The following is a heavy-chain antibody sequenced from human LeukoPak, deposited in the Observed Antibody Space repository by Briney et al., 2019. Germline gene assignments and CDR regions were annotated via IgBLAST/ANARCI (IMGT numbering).Heavy chain of an antibody. Sequence: SETLSLTCTVFGGSFSGYYWSWIRQPPDKGLEWIGEINPSGSTNYNPSLKPRVTISTGTSKNHFSLSLNSVTAADTGVYYCVRGSRVYCGGDCYYYWGQGTLVTVSS. CDR2: INPSGST. V-gene: IGHV4-34*01. CDR1: GGSFSGYY. D-gene: IGHD2-21*02. J-gene: IGHJ4*02. CDR3: VRGSRVYCGGDCYYY.